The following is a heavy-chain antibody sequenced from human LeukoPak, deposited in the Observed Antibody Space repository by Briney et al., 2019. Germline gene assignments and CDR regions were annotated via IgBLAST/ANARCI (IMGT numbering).Heavy chain of an antibody. D-gene: IGHD3-10*01. CDR3: ARVRGRYYGSGDFDY. Sequence: KTSETLSLTCTVSGGSISSYYWSWIRQPPGKGLEWIGYIYYSGSTNYNPSLKSRVTISVDTSKNQFSLKLSSVTAADTAVYYCARVRGRYYGSGDFDYWGQGTLVTVSS. CDR1: GGSISSYY. J-gene: IGHJ4*02. CDR2: IYYSGST. V-gene: IGHV4-59*01.